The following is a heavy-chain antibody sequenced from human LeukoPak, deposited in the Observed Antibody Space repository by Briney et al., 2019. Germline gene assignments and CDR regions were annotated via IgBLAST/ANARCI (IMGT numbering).Heavy chain of an antibody. CDR3: ARRKGHSLGWFDP. Sequence: SETLSLTCTVSGGSISSYYWSWIRQPPGKGLGWIGYIYYSGSTNYSPSLKSRVTISVDTSKNQFSLKLSSVTAADTAVYYCARRKGHSLGWFDPRGQGTLVTVSS. CDR2: IYYSGST. J-gene: IGHJ5*02. V-gene: IGHV4-59*01. CDR1: GGSISSYY.